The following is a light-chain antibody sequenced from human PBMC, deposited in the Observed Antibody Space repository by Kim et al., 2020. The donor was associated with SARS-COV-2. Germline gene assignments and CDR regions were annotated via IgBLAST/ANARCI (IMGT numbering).Light chain of an antibody. Sequence: IQMTQSPSTLSASVGDRVTITCRTNQSISGWLAWYQQKPGKAPKLLIYKTSSLESGVPSMFIGSGCGTVFTLPISILQPDVLASYYCQHYQSMGTFGQGTKVDIK. J-gene: IGKJ1*01. CDR2: KTS. CDR3: QHYQSMGT. CDR1: QSISGW. V-gene: IGKV1-5*03.